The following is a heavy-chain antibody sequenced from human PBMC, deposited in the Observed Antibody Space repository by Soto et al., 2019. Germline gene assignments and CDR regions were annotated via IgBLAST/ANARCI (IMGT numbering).Heavy chain of an antibody. CDR3: ARESQYDTVGYPPWFAH. CDR2: IYYSGST. V-gene: IGHV4-31*03. D-gene: IGHD3-22*01. Sequence: QVQLQESGPGLVKPSQTLSLTCTVSVASISSGGYYWSWIRQHPGEGLEWIGYIYYSGSTSYNPSLKSRVAIAVDPSENQFSRELRSVTDADTAVYYCARESQYDTVGYPPWFAHWGQGTLVNVSS. CDR1: VASISSGGYY. J-gene: IGHJ5*02.